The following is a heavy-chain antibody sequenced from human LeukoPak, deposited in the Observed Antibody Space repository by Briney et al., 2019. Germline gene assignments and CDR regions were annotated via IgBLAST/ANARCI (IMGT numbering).Heavy chain of an antibody. CDR3: ARDRAPSSSLVFDY. V-gene: IGHV1-2*02. J-gene: IGHJ4*02. CDR2: INPNSGGT. Sequence: ASVKVSCKASGYTFTGYYMHWVRQAPGQGLEWMGWINPNSGGTNYAQKFQGRVTMTRDTSISTAYMELSRLRSGDTAVYYCARDRAPSSSLVFDYWGQGTLVTVSS. CDR1: GYTFTGYY. D-gene: IGHD6-6*01.